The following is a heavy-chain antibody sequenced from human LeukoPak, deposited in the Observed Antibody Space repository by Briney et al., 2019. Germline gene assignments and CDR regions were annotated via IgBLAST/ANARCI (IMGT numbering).Heavy chain of an antibody. CDR1: GFAVRINY. Sequence: PGRTLRPSRAVSGFAVRINYTSSVPQSPGEGLECGLVISSGGSTYYADSVKGQFTISRDNAKNTLYLQMNRLRAEDTAVYYGARDREFYGDYSNGGYFYDYIDVWGKGTTVTVSS. V-gene: IGHV3-53*05. D-gene: IGHD4-17*01. CDR3: ARDREFYGDYSNGGYFYDYIDV. CDR2: ISSGGST. J-gene: IGHJ6*03.